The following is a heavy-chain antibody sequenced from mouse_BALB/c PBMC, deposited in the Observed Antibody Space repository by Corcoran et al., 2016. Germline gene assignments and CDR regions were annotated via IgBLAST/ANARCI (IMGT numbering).Heavy chain of an antibody. CDR3: AREATTVVAPFDY. CDR1: GYAFSSSW. V-gene: IGHV1-82*01. CDR2: IYPGDGDT. Sequence: QVQLQQSGPELVKPGASVKISCKASGYAFSSSWMNWVKQRPGRGLEWIGRIYPGDGDTNYNGKFKGKATLTADKSSSTAYMQLSSLTSVDSAVYFCAREATTVVAPFDYWGPGTTLTVSS. J-gene: IGHJ2*01. D-gene: IGHD1-1*01.